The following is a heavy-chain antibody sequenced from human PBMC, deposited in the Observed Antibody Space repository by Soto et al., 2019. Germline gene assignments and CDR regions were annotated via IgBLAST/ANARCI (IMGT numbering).Heavy chain of an antibody. J-gene: IGHJ4*02. CDR3: AQIGYCSGGSCYSTYYFDY. V-gene: IGHV2-26*01. D-gene: IGHD2-15*01. CDR2: IFSNDEK. CDR1: GFSLSNARMG. Sequence: QVTLKESGPVLVKPTETLTLTCTVSGFSLSNARMGVSWIRQPPGKALEWLAHIFSNDEKSYSTSLKSRLTISKDTSKSQVVLTMTNMDPVDTATYYCAQIGYCSGGSCYSTYYFDYWGQGTLVTVSS.